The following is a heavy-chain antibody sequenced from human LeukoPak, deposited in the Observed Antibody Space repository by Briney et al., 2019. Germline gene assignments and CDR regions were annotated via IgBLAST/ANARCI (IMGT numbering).Heavy chain of an antibody. D-gene: IGHD3-10*01. CDR3: ARDHYGSGSYWWNYYYYMDV. Sequence: ASVRVSCKASGYTFTSYAMNWVRQAPGQGLEWMGWINTNTGNPTYAQGFTGRFVFSLDTSVSTAYLQISSLKAEDTAVYYCARDHYGSGSYWWNYYYYMDVWGKGTTVTVSS. J-gene: IGHJ6*03. CDR1: GYTFTSYA. CDR2: INTNTGNP. V-gene: IGHV7-4-1*02.